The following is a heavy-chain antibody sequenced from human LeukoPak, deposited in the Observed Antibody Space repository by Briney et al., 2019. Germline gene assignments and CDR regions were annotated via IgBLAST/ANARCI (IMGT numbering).Heavy chain of an antibody. CDR1: GFTFSSYG. J-gene: IGHJ6*02. CDR3: ARDLVPRTYYLYGMDV. Sequence: GRSLRLSCAASGFTFSSYGMHWVRQAPGKGLEWVAVIWYDGSNKYYADSVKGRFTISRDNSKNTLYLQMNSLRAEDTAVYYCARDLVPRTYYLYGMDVWGQGTTVTVSS. D-gene: IGHD3-10*01. V-gene: IGHV3-33*01. CDR2: IWYDGSNK.